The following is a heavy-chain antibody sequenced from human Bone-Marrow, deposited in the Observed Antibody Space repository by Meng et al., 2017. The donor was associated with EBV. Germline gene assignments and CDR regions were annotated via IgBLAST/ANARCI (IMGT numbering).Heavy chain of an antibody. CDR3: ATGGYDTYTSGWDLDY. J-gene: IGHJ4*02. CDR1: GDTFSSYA. D-gene: IGHD6-19*01. Sequence: QGQRVQHGAGVKKPGFSVKVPCKASGDTFSSYAMSWVRKAPGQGLEWMGGIIPVFGSARYAQQFQGRVTMSADESTNTAYMELSSLAFEDTALYYCATGGYDTYTSGWDLDYWGQGTLVTVSS. CDR2: IIPVFGSA. V-gene: IGHV1-69*01.